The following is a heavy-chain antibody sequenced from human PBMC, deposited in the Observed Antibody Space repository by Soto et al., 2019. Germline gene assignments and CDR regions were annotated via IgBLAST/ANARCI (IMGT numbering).Heavy chain of an antibody. Sequence: ESGGGVVQPGRSLRLFCAASGFTFSSYGMHWVRQAPGKGLEWVAVIWYDGSNKYYADSVKGRFTISRDDSKNTLYLQMNSQRAEDTAAYYCARDGLKDSSSWYVSYGMDDWGQGTTVTVSS. D-gene: IGHD6-13*01. V-gene: IGHV3-33*08. J-gene: IGHJ6*02. CDR3: ARDGLKDSSSWYVSYGMDD. CDR2: IWYDGSNK. CDR1: GFTFSSYG.